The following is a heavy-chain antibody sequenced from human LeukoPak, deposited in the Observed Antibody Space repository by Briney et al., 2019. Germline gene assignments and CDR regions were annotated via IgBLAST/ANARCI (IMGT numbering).Heavy chain of an antibody. CDR3: AKRSEWNAFDI. CDR2: VSGSGAST. V-gene: IGHV3-23*01. CDR1: GFAFNTYA. D-gene: IGHD3-3*01. Sequence: GGSLRLSCAASGFAFNTYAMSWVRQAPGKGLEWVSAVSGSGASTYYADSVKGRFIISRDNAKNSLYLQMNSLRAEDTALYYCAKRSEWNAFDIWGQGTMVTVSS. J-gene: IGHJ3*02.